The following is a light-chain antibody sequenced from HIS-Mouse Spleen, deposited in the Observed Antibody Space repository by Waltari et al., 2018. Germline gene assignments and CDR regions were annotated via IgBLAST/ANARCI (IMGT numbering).Light chain of an antibody. V-gene: IGKV3-15*01. CDR1: QSVSSN. J-gene: IGKJ1*01. CDR2: GAS. Sequence: EIVMTQSPATLSVSPGERATLSCRASQSVSSNLAWYQQKPGQAPRLLIYGASTRATGIPARFXGSGXXTEFTLTISSMQSEDFAVXYCQQYNNWXRTFGQGTKVEIK. CDR3: QQYNNWXRT.